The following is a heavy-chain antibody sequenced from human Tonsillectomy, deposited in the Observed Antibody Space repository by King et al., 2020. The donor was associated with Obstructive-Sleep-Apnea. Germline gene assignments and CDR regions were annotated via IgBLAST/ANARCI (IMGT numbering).Heavy chain of an antibody. D-gene: IGHD2-21*02. J-gene: IGHJ4*02. Sequence: VQLVESGGGLVQPGGSLRLACVASGFSFSSHWMSWVRQAPGKGLEWVANIKQDGSEEYYVDSVNGRSTISRDNAKNSVYLQMNSLIVEDTAVYYCARHPYCGGDCYSLDYWGQGTLVTVSS. CDR1: GFSFSSHW. V-gene: IGHV3-7*03. CDR2: IKQDGSEE. CDR3: ARHPYCGGDCYSLDY.